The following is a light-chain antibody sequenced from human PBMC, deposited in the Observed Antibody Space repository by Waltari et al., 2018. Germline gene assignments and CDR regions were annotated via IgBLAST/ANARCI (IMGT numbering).Light chain of an antibody. CDR2: DVN. Sequence: QSALTPPASVSGSPGQSITISCTGTSSDIGAYNFVSWYQKHPGKAPKVIIYDVNNRPAGVSMRFSGSKSGNTAPLTISGLQAEDEADYYCSSYTTGSTRYVFGSGTKVTVL. J-gene: IGLJ1*01. V-gene: IGLV2-14*03. CDR3: SSYTTGSTRYV. CDR1: SSDIGAYNF.